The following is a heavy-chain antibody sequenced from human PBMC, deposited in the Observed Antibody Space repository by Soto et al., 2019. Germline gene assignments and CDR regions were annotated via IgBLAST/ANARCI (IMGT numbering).Heavy chain of an antibody. D-gene: IGHD3-22*01. CDR1: GYSFAGYW. CDR3: ARQIYDSDTGPNFQYYFDS. CDR2: IDPSDSQT. J-gene: IGHJ4*02. V-gene: IGHV5-10-1*01. Sequence: LGESLKISCKGSGYSFAGYWITWVRQKPGKGLEWMGRIDPSDSQTYYSPSFRGHVTISVTKSITTVFLQWSSLRASDTAMYYCARQIYDSDTGPNFQYYFDSWGPGTLVTVSS.